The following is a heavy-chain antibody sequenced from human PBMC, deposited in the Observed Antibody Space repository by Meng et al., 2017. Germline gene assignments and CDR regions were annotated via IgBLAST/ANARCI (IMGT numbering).Heavy chain of an antibody. CDR2: IIPIFGTA. V-gene: IGHV1-69*06. CDR3: ARATYYYDSSGYDDY. D-gene: IGHD3-22*01. Sequence: VELVTSGVQVTKPGSPVKFSCKASGGTFSSYAISWVRQDPGQGLEWMGGIIPIFGTANYAQKFQGRVTITADKSTSTAYMELSSLRSEDTAVYYCARATYYYDSSGYDDYWGQGTLVTVSS. CDR1: GGTFSSYA. J-gene: IGHJ4*02.